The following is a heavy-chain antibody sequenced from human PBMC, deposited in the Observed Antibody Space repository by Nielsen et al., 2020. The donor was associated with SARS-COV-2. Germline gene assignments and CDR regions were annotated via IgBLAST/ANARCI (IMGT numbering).Heavy chain of an antibody. CDR3: ARDQNYAFDI. CDR2: TRKKSDRYTT. J-gene: IGHJ3*02. V-gene: IGHV3-72*01. Sequence: SCATSGFTFSDHHMDWVRQAPGKGLEWVGRTRKKSDRYTTEYAASVKGRFIISRDDSKTSLFLQMKSLKTEDTAVYYCARDQNYAFDIWGQGTTVTVAS. CDR1: GFTFSDHH.